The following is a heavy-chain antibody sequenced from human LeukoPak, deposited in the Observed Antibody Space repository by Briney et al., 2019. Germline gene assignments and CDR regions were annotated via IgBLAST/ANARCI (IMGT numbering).Heavy chain of an antibody. CDR2: IIPIFGTA. CDR1: GGTFSSYA. Sequence: PQASVKVSCKASGGTFSSYATSWVRQAPGQGLEWMGGIIPIFGTANYAQKFQGRVTITADESTSTAYMELSSLRSEDTAVYYCARGDFDFWSGYYGYWGQGTLVTVSS. CDR3: ARGDFDFWSGYYGY. J-gene: IGHJ4*02. D-gene: IGHD3-3*01. V-gene: IGHV1-69*13.